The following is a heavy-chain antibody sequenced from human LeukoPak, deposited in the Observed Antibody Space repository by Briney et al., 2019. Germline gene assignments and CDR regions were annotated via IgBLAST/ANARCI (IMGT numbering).Heavy chain of an antibody. V-gene: IGHV1-18*01. CDR3: ARIQSRIIAARPGNPAFDY. CDR2: ISTYNDNT. J-gene: IGHJ4*02. Sequence: ASVKVSCKASGYTFTSYDNCLVRQAPGQGLEWMGWISTYNDNTHYAQKLQGRVTMTTDTSTSTVYMELKSLRSDDTAVYYCARIQSRIIAARPGNPAFDYWGRGTLVTVSS. CDR1: GYTFTSYD. D-gene: IGHD6-6*01.